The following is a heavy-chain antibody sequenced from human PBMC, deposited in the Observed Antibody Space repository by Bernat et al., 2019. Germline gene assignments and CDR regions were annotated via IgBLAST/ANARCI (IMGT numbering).Heavy chain of an antibody. Sequence: QVQLVESGGGVVQPGRSLRLSCAASGFTFSSYGMHWVRQAPGKGLEWVAVIWYDGSNKYYADSVKGRFTISRDNSKNTLYLQMNSLRAEDTAVYYCARDTSILRFLGKPENAFDIWGQGTMVTVSS. D-gene: IGHD3-3*01. CDR1: GFTFSSYG. V-gene: IGHV3-33*01. CDR2: IWYDGSNK. CDR3: ARDTSILRFLGKPENAFDI. J-gene: IGHJ3*02.